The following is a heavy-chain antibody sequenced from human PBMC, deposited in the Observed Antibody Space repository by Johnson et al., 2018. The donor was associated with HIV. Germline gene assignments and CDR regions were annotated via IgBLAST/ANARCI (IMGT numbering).Heavy chain of an antibody. V-gene: IGHV3-20*04. D-gene: IGHD6-6*01. CDR1: GFTFDDYG. CDR2: INWIGGST. Sequence: VQLVESGGGLVKPGWSLRLSCAASGFTFDDYGMSWVRQAPGKGLEWVSGINWIGGSTGYADSVKGRFTISRDNSKNTLYLQMNSLRAEDTAVYYCARMKTARQNAFDVWGQGTMVTVSS. CDR3: ARMKTARQNAFDV. J-gene: IGHJ3*01.